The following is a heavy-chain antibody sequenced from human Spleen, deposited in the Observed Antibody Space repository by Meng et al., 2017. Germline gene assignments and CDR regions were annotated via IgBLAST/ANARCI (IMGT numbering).Heavy chain of an antibody. Sequence: QVQLQQWGAGLLKPSETLFLTCDVYGGSFSGHYWSWFRQPPGKGLEWIGEIKHSGSTNYNPSLKSRVSISVDTSKNQFSPKLSSVTAADTAVYYCARGGGDCGGDCYFPFVYWGQGILVTVSS. CDR3: ARGGGDCGGDCYFPFVY. CDR1: GGSFSGHY. V-gene: IGHV4-34*01. CDR2: IKHSGST. D-gene: IGHD2-21*02. J-gene: IGHJ4*02.